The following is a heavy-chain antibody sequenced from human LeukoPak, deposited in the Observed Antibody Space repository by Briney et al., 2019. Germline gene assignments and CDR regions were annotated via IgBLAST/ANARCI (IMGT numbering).Heavy chain of an antibody. V-gene: IGHV4-4*07. CDR2: IYTSGST. CDR1: GRPISSYY. D-gene: IGHD3-22*01. J-gene: IGHJ3*02. Sequence: SETLSLTCTVSGRPISSYYWRWIRQPAGKGLEWIGRIYTSGSTNYNPSLKSRVTMSVDTSKNQFSLKLSSVTAADTAVYYCARGLSSGYSPGAFDIWGQGTMVTVSS. CDR3: ARGLSSGYSPGAFDI.